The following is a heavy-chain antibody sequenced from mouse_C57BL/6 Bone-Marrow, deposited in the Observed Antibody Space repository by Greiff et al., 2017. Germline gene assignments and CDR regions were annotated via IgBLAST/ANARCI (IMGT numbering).Heavy chain of an antibody. CDR2: INYDGSST. J-gene: IGHJ2*01. CDR1: GFTFSDYY. CDR3: ASEEGYFDY. Sequence: EVKVVESEGGLVQPGSSMKLSCTASGFTFSDYYMAWVRQVPEKGLEWVANINYDGSSTYYLDSLKGRFIISGDNAKNILYLQLSRLKSEDTATYYCASEEGYFDYWGQGTTLTVSS. V-gene: IGHV5-16*01.